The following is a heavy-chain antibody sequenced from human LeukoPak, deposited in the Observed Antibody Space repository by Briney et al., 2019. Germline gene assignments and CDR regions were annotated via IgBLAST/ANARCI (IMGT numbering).Heavy chain of an antibody. D-gene: IGHD6-19*01. CDR2: INAGNGNT. J-gene: IGHJ4*02. CDR1: GYTFTSYA. CDR3: ARGTYSSGWTLGY. Sequence: ASVKVSCKASGYTFTSYAMHWVRQAPGQRLEWMGWINAGNGNTKYSQEFQGRVTMTRDTSISTAYMELSRLRSDDTAVYYCARGTYSSGWTLGYWGQGTLVTVSS. V-gene: IGHV1-3*01.